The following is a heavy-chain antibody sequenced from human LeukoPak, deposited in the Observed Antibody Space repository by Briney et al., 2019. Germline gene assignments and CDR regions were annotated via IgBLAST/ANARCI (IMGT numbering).Heavy chain of an antibody. J-gene: IGHJ1*01. V-gene: IGHV3-15*01. CDR1: GFTFSKVW. D-gene: IGHD3-22*01. CDR3: TTDLSELDDSGYYAKYFHH. CDR2: IKSKTDGGTI. Sequence: GGSFRLSCAASGFTFSKVWMSWVRQAPAKGLEWVGRIKSKTDGGTIDYAAPVKGRFTISRDDSKDTLFLQMNSLKTEDTAVYYRTTDLSELDDSGYYAKYFHHWGQGTLVSVSS.